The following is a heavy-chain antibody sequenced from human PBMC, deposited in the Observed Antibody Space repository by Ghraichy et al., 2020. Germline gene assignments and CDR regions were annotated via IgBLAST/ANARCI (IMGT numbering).Heavy chain of an antibody. CDR3: ARDLAAMVVTAIQRYFDL. J-gene: IGHJ2*01. D-gene: IGHD2-21*02. CDR2: ISSSSSYI. V-gene: IGHV3-21*01. CDR1: GFTFSSYS. Sequence: GGSLRLSCAASGFTFSSYSMNWVRQAPGKGLEWVSSISSSSSYIYYADSVKGRFTISRDNAKNSLYLQMNSLRAEDTAVYYCARDLAAMVVTAIQRYFDLWGRGTLVTVSS.